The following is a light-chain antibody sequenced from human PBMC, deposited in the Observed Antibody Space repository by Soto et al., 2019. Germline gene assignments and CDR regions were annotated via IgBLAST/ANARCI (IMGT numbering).Light chain of an antibody. J-gene: IGLJ1*01. Sequence: QSVLTQPPSASGTPGQRGTVSCSGSTSDIGTNAVNWFQHLPGTAPRLLIYTNNQRPSGVPDRFSGSKSGTSASLAISGLQSEDEATYYCATWHDSFYVFGTGTKVTVL. CDR2: TNN. CDR3: ATWHDSFYV. CDR1: TSDIGTNA. V-gene: IGLV1-44*01.